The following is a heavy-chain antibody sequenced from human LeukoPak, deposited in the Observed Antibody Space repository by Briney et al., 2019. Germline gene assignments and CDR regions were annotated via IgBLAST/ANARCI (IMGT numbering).Heavy chain of an antibody. CDR3: ATYCSSANCYIWGYYFDY. V-gene: IGHV1-69*13. D-gene: IGHD2-2*01. CDR2: IIPISGTT. CDR1: GYTFSSYA. J-gene: IGHJ4*02. Sequence: SVKVSCKASGYTFSSYAISWVRQAPGQGLEWMGGIIPISGTTNYAQKFQGRVTITADESTSTAYMELSSLRSEDTAMYYCATYCSSANCYIWGYYFDYWGQGTLVTVSS.